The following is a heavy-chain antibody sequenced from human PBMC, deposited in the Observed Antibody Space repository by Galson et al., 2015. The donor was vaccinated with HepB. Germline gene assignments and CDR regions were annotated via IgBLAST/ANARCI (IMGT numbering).Heavy chain of an antibody. CDR1: GYTFTNYY. Sequence: SVKVSCKASGYTFTNYYMHWVRQAPGQGLEWVGILNPSGGSTSYAQKFQGRVTMTRDTSTSTVNMELSSLRSEDTAVYYCARVVEMATIDHYYFDYWGQGTLVTVSS. CDR2: LNPSGGST. J-gene: IGHJ4*02. D-gene: IGHD5-24*01. CDR3: ARVVEMATIDHYYFDY. V-gene: IGHV1-46*01.